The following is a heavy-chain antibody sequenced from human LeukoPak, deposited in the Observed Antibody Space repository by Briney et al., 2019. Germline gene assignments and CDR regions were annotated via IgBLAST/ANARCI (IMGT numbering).Heavy chain of an antibody. CDR2: IYYSGNT. Sequence: SETLSLTCAVYGGSFSGYYWSWIRQPPGKGLEWIGSIYYSGNTYYSPSVKSRVTISVDTSKNQFSLKLSSVTAADTAVYYCARLPRNYDILTGYYISAFDIWGQGRMVTVSS. CDR3: ARLPRNYDILTGYYISAFDI. CDR1: GGSFSGYY. D-gene: IGHD3-9*01. J-gene: IGHJ3*02. V-gene: IGHV4-34*01.